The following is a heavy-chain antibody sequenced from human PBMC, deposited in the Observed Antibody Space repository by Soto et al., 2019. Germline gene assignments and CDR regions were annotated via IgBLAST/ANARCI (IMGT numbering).Heavy chain of an antibody. V-gene: IGHV3-48*04. CDR3: ARASGIMVAHNYFDH. CDR2: ISSSGRTI. J-gene: IGHJ4*02. Sequence: QPGGSLRLSCEAFGFTFSTYTMNWVRQAPGKGLEWVSYISSSGRTISYADPVKGRFSISRDNAKNSLYLQMNSLRGEDTAVYYCARASGIMVAHNYFDHWGQGILVTVSS. CDR1: GFTFSTYT. D-gene: IGHD2-8*01.